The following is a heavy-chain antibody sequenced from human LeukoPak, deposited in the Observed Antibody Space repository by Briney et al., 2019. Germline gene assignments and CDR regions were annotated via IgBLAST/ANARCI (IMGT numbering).Heavy chain of an antibody. V-gene: IGHV3-9*01. D-gene: IGHD2-21*01. J-gene: IGHJ4*02. Sequence: RRCLSLSCAVSGFTLDDYAIHWVRQAPGEGLGWVLGISWNSGTIGYTDSVKGRFTISRDNAKNSLYLQMNSLRAEDTAVYYCAKSLVVVNDPPDYWGQGTLVTVSS. CDR3: AKSLVVVNDPPDY. CDR1: GFTLDDYA. CDR2: ISWNSGTI.